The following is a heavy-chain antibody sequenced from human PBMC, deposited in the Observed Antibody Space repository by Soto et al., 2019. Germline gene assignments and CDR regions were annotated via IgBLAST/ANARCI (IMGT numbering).Heavy chain of an antibody. Sequence: QVQLVESGGGVVQPGRSLRLSCAASGFTFSSYGIHWVRQAPGKGVEWVAGIWYDGSNKYYADSVKGRLTISRDNSKNTLYLQMNSMRAEDTAVYYCARDQAHYGDYAGMDVWGQGTTVTVSS. CDR2: IWYDGSNK. CDR1: GFTFSSYG. J-gene: IGHJ6*02. CDR3: ARDQAHYGDYAGMDV. D-gene: IGHD4-17*01. V-gene: IGHV3-33*01.